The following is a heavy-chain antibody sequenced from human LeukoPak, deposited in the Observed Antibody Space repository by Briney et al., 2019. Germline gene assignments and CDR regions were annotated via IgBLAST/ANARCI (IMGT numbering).Heavy chain of an antibody. V-gene: IGHV1-46*04. Sequence: ASVKVSCKTSGYSFTRDYIHWVRQAPGQGLEWMGRLIPSGDITHYAQKLQGRVTITRGTSTSSVYMVLSSLTSEDTAVYYCARDGSKWNFDYWGQGTLVTVSS. CDR3: ARDGSKWNFDY. CDR2: LIPSGDIT. D-gene: IGHD6-13*01. J-gene: IGHJ4*02. CDR1: GYSFTRDY.